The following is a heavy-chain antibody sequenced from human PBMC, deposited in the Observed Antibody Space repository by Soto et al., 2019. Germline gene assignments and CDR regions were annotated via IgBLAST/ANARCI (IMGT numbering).Heavy chain of an antibody. CDR1: GFTFSSYW. J-gene: IGHJ6*02. D-gene: IGHD2-15*01. Sequence: LRLSCAASGFTFSSYWMHWVRQAPGKGLVWVSRINSDGSSTSYADSVKGRFTISRDNAKNTLYLQMNSLRAEDTAVYYCARGEDIVVVVAATGENYYGMDVWGQGTTVTVSS. CDR3: ARGEDIVVVVAATGENYYGMDV. V-gene: IGHV3-74*01. CDR2: INSDGSST.